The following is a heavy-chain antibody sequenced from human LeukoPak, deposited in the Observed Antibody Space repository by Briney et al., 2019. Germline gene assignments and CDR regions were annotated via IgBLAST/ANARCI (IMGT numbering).Heavy chain of an antibody. CDR1: GFTFSSYA. CDR2: IWYDGSNK. J-gene: IGHJ6*02. D-gene: IGHD3-16*01. V-gene: IGHV3-33*08. CDR3: ARGGGLDV. Sequence: GGSLRLSCVASGFTFSSYAMSWVRQAPGKGLGWVAVIWYDGSNKYYADSVKGRFTISRDNAKNSLYLQMSNLRAEDTAVYFCARGGGLDVWGQGATVTVSS.